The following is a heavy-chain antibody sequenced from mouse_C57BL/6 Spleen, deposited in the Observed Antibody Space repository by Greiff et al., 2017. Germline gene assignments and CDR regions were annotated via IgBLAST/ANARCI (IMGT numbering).Heavy chain of an antibody. CDR2: IWSGGST. D-gene: IGHD2-4*01. CDR1: GFSLTSYG. Sequence: VKLMESGPGLVQPSQSLSITCTVSGFSLTSYGVHWVRQSPGKGLEWLGVIWSGGSTDYNAAFISRLSISKDNSKSQVFFKMNSLQADDTAIYYCARKGDDYDVFAYWGQGTLVTVSA. J-gene: IGHJ3*01. V-gene: IGHV2-2*01. CDR3: ARKGDDYDVFAY.